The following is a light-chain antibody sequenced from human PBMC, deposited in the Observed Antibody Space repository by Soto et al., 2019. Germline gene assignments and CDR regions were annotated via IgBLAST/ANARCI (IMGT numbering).Light chain of an antibody. Sequence: ENVLTQSPGTLSLSPGEGATLSCRASQSVTKNFLAWYQQKPGQAPRLLIYGASCRPGGIPDRFSGSGSGTDFTLTIPRLEPEDFAVYYCQQYGSSPYTFGQGTKVEIK. CDR3: QQYGSSPYT. CDR1: QSVTKNF. J-gene: IGKJ2*01. CDR2: GAS. V-gene: IGKV3-20*01.